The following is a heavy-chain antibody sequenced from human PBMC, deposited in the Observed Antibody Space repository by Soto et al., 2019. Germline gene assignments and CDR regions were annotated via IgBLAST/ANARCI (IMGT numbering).Heavy chain of an antibody. CDR3: ARSYGDYSYFDY. D-gene: IGHD4-17*01. Sequence: EVQLVQSGAEVKKPGESLRISCKGSGYSFTSYWISWVRQVPGKGLEWMGRIDPSDSYTNYSPSFQGHVTISADKSISTAYLQWSSLKASDTAMYYCARSYGDYSYFDYWGQGTLVTVSS. V-gene: IGHV5-10-1*01. CDR2: IDPSDSYT. J-gene: IGHJ4*02. CDR1: GYSFTSYW.